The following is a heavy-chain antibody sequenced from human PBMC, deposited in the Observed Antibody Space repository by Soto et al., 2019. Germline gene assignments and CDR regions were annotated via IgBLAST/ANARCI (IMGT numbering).Heavy chain of an antibody. CDR2: IYHSGST. CDR3: ARAPGYDILTGYHYYYGMDV. J-gene: IGHJ6*02. V-gene: IGHV4-4*02. CDR1: GGSISSSNW. Sequence: QVQLQESGPGLVKPSGTLSLTCAVSGGSISSSNWWSWVRQPPGKGLEWSGEIYHSGSTNYNPSLKSRVTISVDKSKNQFSLKLSSVTAADTAVYYCARAPGYDILTGYHYYYGMDVWGQGTTVTVSS. D-gene: IGHD3-9*01.